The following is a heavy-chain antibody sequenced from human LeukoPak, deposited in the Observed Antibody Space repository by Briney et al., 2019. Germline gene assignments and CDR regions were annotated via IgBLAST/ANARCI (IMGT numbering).Heavy chain of an antibody. CDR2: VSYGGSNK. V-gene: IGHV3-30-3*01. CDR3: ARDNCSGGSCSGWFDP. CDR1: GFTFSSYA. Sequence: GRSLRLSCAASGFTFSSYAMHWVRQAPGKGLEWVAVVSYGGSNKYYADSVKGRFTISRDNSKNTLYLQMNSLRAEDTAVYYCARDNCSGGSCSGWFDPWGQGTLVTVSS. J-gene: IGHJ5*02. D-gene: IGHD2-15*01.